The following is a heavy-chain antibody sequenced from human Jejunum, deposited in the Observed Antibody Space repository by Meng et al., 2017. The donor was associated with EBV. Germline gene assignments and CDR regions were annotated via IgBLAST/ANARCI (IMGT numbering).Heavy chain of an antibody. CDR2: IYHAGNT. CDR1: GDSISSTKTW. D-gene: IGHD3-16*01. V-gene: IGHV4-4*02. CDR3: ARESHYTWDV. Sequence: QVQLKDSRTGPVNPSGTLSLPCGVSGDSISSTKTWSSWLPPPPGKGLEWIGAIYHAGNTNNTPSLKSHVTMSVDTSKNQSSLNLSSVTADASAVYYCARESHYTWDVWGQGTLVTVSS. J-gene: IGHJ4*02.